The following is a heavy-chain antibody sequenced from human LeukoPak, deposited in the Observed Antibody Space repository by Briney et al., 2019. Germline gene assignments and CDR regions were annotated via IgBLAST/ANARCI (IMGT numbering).Heavy chain of an antibody. V-gene: IGHV4-59*01. J-gene: IGHJ2*01. CDR1: GGSISEYY. Sequence: SETLSLTCTLSGGSISEYYWSWIRQPPGKGPEWIVYVYRGGNTNYNPSLKSRVTISVDTSKNHFSLNLTSVTAADTAVYYCARVKDFAYSFFDLWGRGTLVTVSS. CDR2: VYRGGNT. CDR3: ARVKDFAYSFFDL.